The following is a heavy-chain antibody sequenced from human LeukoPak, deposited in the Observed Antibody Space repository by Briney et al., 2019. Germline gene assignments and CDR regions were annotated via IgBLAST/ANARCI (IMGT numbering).Heavy chain of an antibody. CDR2: IYYSGST. J-gene: IGHJ4*02. V-gene: IGHV4-61*08. D-gene: IGHD6-25*01. Sequence: SETLSLTCTVSGGSISSSGYYWSWIRQPPGKGLEWIGYIYYSGSTNYNPSLKSRVTISVDTSKNQFSLKLSSVTAADTAVYYCARGRLKGRFDYWGQGTLVTVSS. CDR3: ARGRLKGRFDY. CDR1: GGSISSSGYY.